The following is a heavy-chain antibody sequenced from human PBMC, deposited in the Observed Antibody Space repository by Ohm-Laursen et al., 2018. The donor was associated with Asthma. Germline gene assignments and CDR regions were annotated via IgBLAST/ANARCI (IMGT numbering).Heavy chain of an antibody. D-gene: IGHD3-16*01. Sequence: SLRLSCAASGFTFSSYAMHWVCQAPGKGLEWVAFISYVGSTKYYADSVQGRFTISRDNSKDTLYLQMNSLRADDTAVYYCAKDWGVPHYAFDIWGQGSLVTVSS. V-gene: IGHV3-30*04. CDR3: AKDWGVPHYAFDI. CDR2: ISYVGSTK. CDR1: GFTFSSYA. J-gene: IGHJ3*02.